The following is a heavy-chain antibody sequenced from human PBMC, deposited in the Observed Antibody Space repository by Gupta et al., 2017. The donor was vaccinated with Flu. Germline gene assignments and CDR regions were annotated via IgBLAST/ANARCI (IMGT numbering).Heavy chain of an antibody. Sequence: VRQAPGQGLEWMGIIDSRDGSTNYAQKFQGRVTMTRDTSTTTVYMELNGLRSEDTAVYYCARDEREYCSRDTCYDPDMDVWGQGTTVTVSS. V-gene: IGHV1-46*03. J-gene: IGHJ6*02. CDR3: ARDEREYCSRDTCYDPDMDV. CDR2: IDSRDGST. D-gene: IGHD2-15*01.